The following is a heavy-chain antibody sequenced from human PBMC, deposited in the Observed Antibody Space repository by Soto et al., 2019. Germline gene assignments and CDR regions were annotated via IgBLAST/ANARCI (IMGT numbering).Heavy chain of an antibody. Sequence: QVQLQESGPGLVKPSQTLSLTCTVTGDSISSGTHYWGWIRQPPGKGLEWIGYINYSGNTYYNPSLNSRLSRSVDTSKNQFSLKLSSVTAADTAVYYCARYCSSGNCGYFDYWGQGSLVTVSS. CDR3: ARYCSSGNCGYFDY. D-gene: IGHD2-15*01. V-gene: IGHV4-30-4*01. CDR1: GDSISSGTHY. J-gene: IGHJ4*02. CDR2: INYSGNT.